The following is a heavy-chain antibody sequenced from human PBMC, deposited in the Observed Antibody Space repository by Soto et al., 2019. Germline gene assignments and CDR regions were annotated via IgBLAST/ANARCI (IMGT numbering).Heavy chain of an antibody. CDR1: GTSISGDYW. D-gene: IGHD2-8*02. Sequence: QVQLQESGPGLVKPSDTLSLTCAVSGTSISGDYWWGWIRQTPGKGLEWIGYISSGGATHYNPSLGSRLTMSVDTSRSQFSLKLSSVTAVDAALYYCTRKTGGYYFFEYWGRGTLDTVSS. J-gene: IGHJ4*02. CDR3: TRKTGGYYFFEY. CDR2: ISSGGAT. V-gene: IGHV4-28*01.